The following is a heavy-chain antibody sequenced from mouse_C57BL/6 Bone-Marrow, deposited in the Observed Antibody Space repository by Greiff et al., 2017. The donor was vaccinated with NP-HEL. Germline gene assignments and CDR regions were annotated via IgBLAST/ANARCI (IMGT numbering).Heavy chain of an antibody. J-gene: IGHJ2*01. CDR1: GYTFTDYY. Sequence: EVKLMESGPVLVKPGASVKMSCKASGYTFTDYYMNWVKQSHGKSLEWIGVINPYNGGTSYNQKFKGKATLTVDKSSSTAYMELNSLTSEDSAVYYCAKDYDGGGYFDYWGQGTTLTVSS. CDR3: AKDYDGGGYFDY. D-gene: IGHD2-4*01. V-gene: IGHV1-19*01. CDR2: INPYNGGT.